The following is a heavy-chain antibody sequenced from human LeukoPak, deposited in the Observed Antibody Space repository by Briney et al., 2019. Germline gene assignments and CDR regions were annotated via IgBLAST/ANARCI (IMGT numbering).Heavy chain of an antibody. V-gene: IGHV1-2*02. D-gene: IGHD4-17*01. J-gene: IGHJ4*02. CDR2: INPNSGGT. CDR1: GYTFSNFY. Sequence: ASVKVSCKASGYTFSNFYMHWVRQAPGQGLEWMGWINPNSGGTKYTQKFQGRVTLTRDTSISTAYMDLSRLRFDDTAVYFCARVGGDSGRGWDPADYWGQGTLVTVSS. CDR3: ARVGGDSGRGWDPADY.